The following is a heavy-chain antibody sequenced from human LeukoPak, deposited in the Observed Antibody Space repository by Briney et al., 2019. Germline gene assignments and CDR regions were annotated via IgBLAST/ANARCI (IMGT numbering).Heavy chain of an antibody. V-gene: IGHV4-61*02. CDR1: GGSISSGSYY. J-gene: IGHJ6*02. D-gene: IGHD3-3*01. CDR2: IYSSGST. Sequence: PSETLSLTCTVSGGSISSGSYYWSWIRQPAGKGLEWIERIYSSGSTNDNPSLKSRVTISVDTSKNQFSLKLSSVTAADTAVYYCARDSLYDFWSGYFPQGMDVWGQGTTVTVSS. CDR3: ARDSLYDFWSGYFPQGMDV.